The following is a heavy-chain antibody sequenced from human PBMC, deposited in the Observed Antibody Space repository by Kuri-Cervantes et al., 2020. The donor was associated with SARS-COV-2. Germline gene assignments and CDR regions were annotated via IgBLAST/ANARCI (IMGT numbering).Heavy chain of an antibody. V-gene: IGHV3-23*01. CDR3: AKDWSGTSGAGSPVFDY. D-gene: IGHD3-10*01. J-gene: IGHJ4*02. CDR1: GFTFSIYA. Sequence: GESLKISCAASGFTFSIYAMSWVRQAPGKGLEWVAGISGSGAVTYYTDSLRGRFTISRDHSKNTVILQMTSLRAGDTAVYYCAKDWSGTSGAGSPVFDYWGQGTLVTVSS. CDR2: ISGSGAVT.